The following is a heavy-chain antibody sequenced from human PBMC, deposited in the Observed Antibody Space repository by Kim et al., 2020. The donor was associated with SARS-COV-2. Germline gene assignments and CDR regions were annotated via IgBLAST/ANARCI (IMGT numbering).Heavy chain of an antibody. D-gene: IGHD6-19*01. CDR1: GGSISSYY. CDR3: ARDRGLYSSGWYSPADAFDI. CDR2: IYYSGST. Sequence: SETLSLTCTVSGGSISSYYWSWIRQPPGKGLECIGYIYYSGSTNYNPSLKSRVTISVDTSKNQFSLKLSSVTAADTAVYYCARDRGLYSSGWYSPADAFDIWGQGTMVTVSS. V-gene: IGHV4-59*01. J-gene: IGHJ3*02.